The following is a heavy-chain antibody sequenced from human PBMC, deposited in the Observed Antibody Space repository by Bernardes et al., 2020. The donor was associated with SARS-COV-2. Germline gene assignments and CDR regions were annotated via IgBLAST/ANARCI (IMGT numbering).Heavy chain of an antibody. CDR3: AREPPGDGGGYDY. CDR1: GYTYANYD. V-gene: IGHV1-8*01. D-gene: IGHD3-16*01. J-gene: IGHJ4*02. Sequence: AQVEVACKTFGYTYANYDIDWVRQATGQGLEWMGWMNPKGPNTGYAQKFQGRVTMNRNTSINTVYMELNNLKSEDTAIYYFAREPPGDGGGYDYWGQGTLVTVSS. CDR2: MNPKGPNT.